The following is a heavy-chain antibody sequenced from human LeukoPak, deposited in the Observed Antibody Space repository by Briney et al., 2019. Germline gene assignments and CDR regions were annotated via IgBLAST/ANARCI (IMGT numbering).Heavy chain of an antibody. CDR3: AKMRPEIVVVAEIDY. D-gene: IGHD2-15*01. Sequence: GGSLRLSCAASGFTFSRYAMSWVRQAPGKGLDWVSAIRACGDITYYADSVKGRFTISRDNSKNALYLQVNSLRAEDTAVYYCAKMRPEIVVVAEIDYWGQGTLVTVSS. CDR2: IRACGDIT. CDR1: GFTFSRYA. V-gene: IGHV3-23*01. J-gene: IGHJ4*02.